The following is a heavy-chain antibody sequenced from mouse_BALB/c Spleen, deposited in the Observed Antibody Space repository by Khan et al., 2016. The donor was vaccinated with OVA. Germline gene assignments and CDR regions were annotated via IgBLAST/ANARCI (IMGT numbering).Heavy chain of an antibody. Sequence: VQLQQSGAELGRPGSSVKLSCKTSGSTFTSFGIKWVKQRPGQGLQWIGYIYPGNGYTEYNEKFQGKAILTSDTSSSTAYMQLRSLTSEDSAVXVCTTAYDRYYFDYWGQGTTLTVSS. J-gene: IGHJ2*01. V-gene: IGHV1S134*01. CDR3: TTAYDRYYFDY. D-gene: IGHD2-12*01. CDR1: GSTFTSFG. CDR2: IYPGNGYT.